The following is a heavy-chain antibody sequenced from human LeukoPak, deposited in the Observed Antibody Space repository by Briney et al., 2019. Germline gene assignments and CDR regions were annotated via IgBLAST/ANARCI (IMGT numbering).Heavy chain of an antibody. J-gene: IGHJ4*02. V-gene: IGHV1-46*01. Sequence: ASVKVSCKAPGDAFTNYCFHWVRQTPRHGLEWMGIVDPSVATPTYADRFQGRVTMTRDASTGTVYMELRSLKGEDTAVYYCARSRLRFLQWDYWGQGTVVTVSS. CDR3: ARSRLRFLQWDY. CDR2: VDPSVATP. CDR1: GDAFTNYC. D-gene: IGHD3-3*01.